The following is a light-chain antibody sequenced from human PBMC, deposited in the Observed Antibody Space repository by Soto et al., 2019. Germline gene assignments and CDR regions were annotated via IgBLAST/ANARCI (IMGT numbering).Light chain of an antibody. CDR2: RNN. CDR1: SSNIESNL. J-gene: IGLJ2*01. CDR3: TVWDDRLRGRL. V-gene: IGLV1-47*01. Sequence: QSVLTQPPSASGTPGQRVTLSCSGSSSNIESNLVYWYQQFPGTAPRLLIYRNNQRPSGVPDRVSGSKSGTSASLAISVLRSEDEADYYCTVWDDRLRGRLFGGGTKVTVL.